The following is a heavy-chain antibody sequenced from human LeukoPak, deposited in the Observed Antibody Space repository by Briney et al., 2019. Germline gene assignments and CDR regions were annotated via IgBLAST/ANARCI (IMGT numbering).Heavy chain of an antibody. CDR3: AKEAYTTPFDY. D-gene: IGHD3-16*01. V-gene: IGHV3-7*03. CDR2: IKYDGSEE. J-gene: IGHJ4*02. Sequence: GGSLRLSCAASGFTFRTYWMTWVRQAPGKGLEWVANIKYDGSEEYYVDSMKGRFTISRDNAKNSLYLQMNSLRAEDTAVYYCAKEAYTTPFDYWGQGTLVTVSS. CDR1: GFTFRTYW.